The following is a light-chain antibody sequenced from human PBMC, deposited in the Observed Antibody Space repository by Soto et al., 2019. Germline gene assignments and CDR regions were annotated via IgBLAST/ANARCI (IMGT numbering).Light chain of an antibody. Sequence: DIQMTQSPSTLSGYVGDRVTITCRASQTISSWLAGYQQKPGKAPKLLIYTASTFKSGVPSRFSGSGSGTEFTLTISSLQPDDFATYYCQHYNSYSEAFGQGTKVHIK. J-gene: IGKJ1*01. CDR3: QHYNSYSEA. CDR2: TAS. V-gene: IGKV1-5*03. CDR1: QTISSW.